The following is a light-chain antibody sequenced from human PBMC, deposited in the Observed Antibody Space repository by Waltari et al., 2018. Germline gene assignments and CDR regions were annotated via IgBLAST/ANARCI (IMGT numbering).Light chain of an antibody. CDR1: QSVSSN. CDR2: GAS. CDR3: QQYNNWPSIT. Sequence: ETVMTQSPATLSVSPGERATLSCSASQSVSSNLAWYQQKPGQAPRLLIYGASTRATGIPARFSGSGSGTEFTLTISSLQSEDFAVYYCQQYNNWPSITFGQGTRLEIK. V-gene: IGKV3-15*01. J-gene: IGKJ5*01.